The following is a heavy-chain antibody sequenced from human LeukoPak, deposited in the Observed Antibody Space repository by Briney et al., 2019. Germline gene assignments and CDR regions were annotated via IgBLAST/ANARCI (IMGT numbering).Heavy chain of an antibody. CDR2: IYKNAIT. V-gene: IGHV3-53*01. CDR3: ARPLGFGGIPDYMDG. Sequence: GGSLRLSCAASGFTVSSNYMTWVRQAPGKGLEWVSVIYKNAITYYADTVKGRFTISRDNSKNTLYLQMNSLRADDTAVYYCARPLGFGGIPDYMDGWGKGTTVT. D-gene: IGHD3-16*01. CDR1: GFTVSSNY. J-gene: IGHJ6*03.